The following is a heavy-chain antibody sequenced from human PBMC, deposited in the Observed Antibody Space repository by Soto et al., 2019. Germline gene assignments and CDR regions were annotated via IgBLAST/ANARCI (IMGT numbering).Heavy chain of an antibody. CDR3: AIEYYYGSGSYPRIDY. J-gene: IGHJ4*02. CDR2: IIPIFGTA. CDR1: GGTFSSYA. Sequence: QVQLAQSGAEVKKPGSSVKVSCKASGGTFSSYAISWVRQAPGQGLEWMGGIIPIFGTANYAQKFQGRVTITADESTSTAYMELSSLRSEDTAVYYCAIEYYYGSGSYPRIDYWGQGTLVTVSS. D-gene: IGHD3-10*01. V-gene: IGHV1-69*01.